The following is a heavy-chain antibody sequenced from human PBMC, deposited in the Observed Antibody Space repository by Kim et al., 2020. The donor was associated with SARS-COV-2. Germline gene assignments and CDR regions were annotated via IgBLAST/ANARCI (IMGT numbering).Heavy chain of an antibody. Sequence: GGSLRLSCAASGFTFSSYEMNWVRQAPGKGLEWVSYIIGSGTTIYYADSERGRFTISRDNDKNSLYLQMNSLRAEDTAVYYCARGPNYSPFDYWGQGTLVTVSS. J-gene: IGHJ4*02. D-gene: IGHD4-4*01. CDR2: IIGSGTTI. CDR1: GFTFSSYE. CDR3: ARGPNYSPFDY. V-gene: IGHV3-48*03.